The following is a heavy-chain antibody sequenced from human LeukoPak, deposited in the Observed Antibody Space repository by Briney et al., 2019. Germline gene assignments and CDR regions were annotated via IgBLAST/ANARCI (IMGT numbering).Heavy chain of an antibody. D-gene: IGHD3-9*01. Sequence: PGGSLRLSCAASGFTFSSYGMHWVRQAPGKGLEWVAVISYDGSNKYYADSVKGRFTISRDNSKNTLYLQMNSLRAEDTAVYYCAKAALRYFDWLPLQGGYWGQGTLVTVSS. CDR2: ISYDGSNK. V-gene: IGHV3-30*18. CDR3: AKAALRYFDWLPLQGGY. CDR1: GFTFSSYG. J-gene: IGHJ4*02.